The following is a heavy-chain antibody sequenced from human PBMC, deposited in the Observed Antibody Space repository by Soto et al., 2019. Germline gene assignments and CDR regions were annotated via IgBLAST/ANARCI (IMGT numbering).Heavy chain of an antibody. D-gene: IGHD4-17*01. J-gene: IGHJ4*02. CDR2: IYYSGRT. Sequence: SETLSLTCTVSGGSISSSSYYWGWFRQPPGKGLEWIGSIYYSGRTYYNPSLKSRVTMSVDTSKNQFSLKLSSVTAADTAVYYCGRISSHGDYAYWGQGTLVTVS. V-gene: IGHV4-39*01. CDR3: GRISSHGDYAY. CDR1: GGSISSSSYY.